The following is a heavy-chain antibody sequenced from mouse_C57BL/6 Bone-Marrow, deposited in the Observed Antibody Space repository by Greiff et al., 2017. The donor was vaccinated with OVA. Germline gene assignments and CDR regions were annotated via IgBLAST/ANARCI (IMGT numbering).Heavy chain of an antibody. J-gene: IGHJ3*01. CDR2: ISSGGSYT. CDR3: ARRDGPWFAY. CDR1: GFTFSSYG. Sequence: EVKLVESGGDLVKPGGSLKLSCAASGFTFSSYGMSWVRQTPDQRLEWVATISSGGSYTYYPDRVKGRFTISRDKAKNTLYLQMSSLKSEDTAMYYCARRDGPWFAYWGQGTLVTVSA. V-gene: IGHV5-6*02. D-gene: IGHD2-3*01.